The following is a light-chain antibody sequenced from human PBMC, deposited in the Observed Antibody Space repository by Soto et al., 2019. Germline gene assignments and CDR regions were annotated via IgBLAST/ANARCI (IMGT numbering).Light chain of an antibody. J-gene: IGLJ2*01. CDR2: DNN. CDR3: GTWDSSLSVVV. V-gene: IGLV1-51*01. CDR1: SSNIGSNS. Sequence: QSVLTQPPSVSAAPGHKVTLSCSGSSSNIGSNSVSWYQQLPGTAPKLLIYDNNKRPSGIPARFSGSKSGTSATLGITGLQTGDEADYYCGTWDSSLSVVVIGGGTKLTVL.